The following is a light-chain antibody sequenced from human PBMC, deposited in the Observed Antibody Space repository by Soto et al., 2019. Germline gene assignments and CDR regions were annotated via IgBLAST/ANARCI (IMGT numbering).Light chain of an antibody. CDR3: FSYAGSSSFAV. J-gene: IGLJ1*01. V-gene: IGLV2-11*01. CDR2: DVS. Sequence: QSALTQPRSVSGSPGQSVTISCTGTSSDVGDYNYVSWYQQHPGKAPKLVIYDVSKRPSGVPDRFSGSKSGNTASLTISGLQAADEADYYCFSYAGSSSFAVFGTGTKVTVL. CDR1: SSDVGDYNY.